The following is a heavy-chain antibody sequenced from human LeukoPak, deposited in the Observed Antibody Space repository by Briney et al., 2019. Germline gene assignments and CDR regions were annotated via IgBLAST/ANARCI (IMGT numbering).Heavy chain of an antibody. D-gene: IGHD3-10*01. J-gene: IGHJ4*02. CDR3: ARDSRFGEGEIDY. CDR1: GYSISSGYY. Sequence: PSETLSLTCAVSGYSISSGYYWGWIRQPPGKGLEWIGSIYHSGSTYYNPSLKSRVTISVDTSKNQFSLKLSSVTAADTAVFYCARDSRFGEGEIDYWGQGTPVTVSP. CDR2: IYHSGST. V-gene: IGHV4-38-2*02.